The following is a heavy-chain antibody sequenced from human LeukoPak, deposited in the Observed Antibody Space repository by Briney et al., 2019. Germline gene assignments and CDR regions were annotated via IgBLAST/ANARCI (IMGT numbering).Heavy chain of an antibody. J-gene: IGHJ3*02. V-gene: IGHV3-11*01. CDR1: GFTFSDYY. CDR2: ISSSGSNI. Sequence: GGSLRLSCAASGFTFSDYYMSWIRQAPGKGLEWVSYISSSGSNIYYADSVKGRFTISRDNAKNSLYLQMNSLRAEDTAVYYCAKTKSPTWAFDIWGQGTMVTVSS. CDR3: AKTKSPTWAFDI.